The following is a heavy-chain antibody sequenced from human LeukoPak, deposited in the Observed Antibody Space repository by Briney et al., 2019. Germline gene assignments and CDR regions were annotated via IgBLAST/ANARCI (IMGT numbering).Heavy chain of an antibody. J-gene: IGHJ4*02. CDR1: GFTFSDFW. D-gene: IGHD7-27*01. CDR2: ISPDGSYT. CDR3: VRDMWGTFEY. Sequence: GGSLRLSCAASGFTFSDFWMHWVRQAPGKGPVWVSRISPDGSYTTYADSVKGRCTISRDNAKNTLYLQIRSLRAEGTAVYYCVRDMWGTFEYWDQGALVTVSS. V-gene: IGHV3-74*01.